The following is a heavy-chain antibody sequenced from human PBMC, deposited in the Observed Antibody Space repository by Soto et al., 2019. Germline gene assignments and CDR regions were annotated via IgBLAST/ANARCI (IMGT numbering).Heavy chain of an antibody. CDR3: GSNSREDLILLMVYADAFDI. D-gene: IGHD2-8*01. Sequence: QVQLVQSGAEVKKPGSSVKVSCKASGGTFSSYAISWVRQAPGQGLEWMGGIIPIFGTANYAQKFQGRVTIAAVESTSQAYMELSSLISEETSVYSCGSNSREDLILLMVYADAFDIWGQGTMVTVSS. J-gene: IGHJ3*02. CDR1: GGTFSSYA. CDR2: IIPIFGTA. V-gene: IGHV1-69*12.